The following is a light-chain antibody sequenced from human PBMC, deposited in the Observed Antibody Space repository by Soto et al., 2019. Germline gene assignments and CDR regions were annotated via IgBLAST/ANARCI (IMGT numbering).Light chain of an antibody. CDR1: SSDVGGYNY. V-gene: IGLV2-14*01. Sequence: QSLLTQPASVSGSPGQSITISCTGTSSDVGGYNYVSWYQQHPGKAPKLMIYEVSNRPSGVSNRFSGSKSGNTASLTISGLQAEDEADYYCSSYTSSSTYVFGTGTKVTAL. J-gene: IGLJ1*01. CDR3: SSYTSSSTYV. CDR2: EVS.